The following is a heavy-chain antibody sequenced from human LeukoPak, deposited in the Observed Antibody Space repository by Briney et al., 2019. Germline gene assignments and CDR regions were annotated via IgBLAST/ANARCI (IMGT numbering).Heavy chain of an antibody. Sequence: GGSLRLSCAASGFTFDDYAMHWVRQAPGKGLEWVSLISGDGGSTYYADSVKGRFTISRDNSKNSLYLQMNSLRAEDTAVYYCARGVATYDFWNGYVWGQGTLVTVSS. CDR3: ARGVATYDFWNGYV. J-gene: IGHJ4*02. CDR1: GFTFDDYA. V-gene: IGHV3-43*02. D-gene: IGHD3-3*01. CDR2: ISGDGGST.